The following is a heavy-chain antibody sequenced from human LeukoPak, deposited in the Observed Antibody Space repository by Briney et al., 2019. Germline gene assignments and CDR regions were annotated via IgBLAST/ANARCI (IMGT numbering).Heavy chain of an antibody. CDR3: AKDLLVTGDSPR. J-gene: IGHJ4*02. CDR1: GFTFDDYA. D-gene: IGHD7-27*01. Sequence: GGSLRLSCAASGFTFDDYAMHWVRQAPGKGLEWVSGISWNSGSIGYADSVKGRFTISRDNAKNSLYLQMNSLRAEDTALYYCAKDLLVTGDSPRWGQGTLVTVSS. CDR2: ISWNSGSI. V-gene: IGHV3-9*01.